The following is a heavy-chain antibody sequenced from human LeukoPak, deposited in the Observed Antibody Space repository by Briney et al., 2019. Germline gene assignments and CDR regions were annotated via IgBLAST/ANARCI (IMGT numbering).Heavy chain of an antibody. J-gene: IGHJ4*02. CDR3: AKDGGGGAECFDY. CDR2: IKSDGSST. CDR1: GFTFSSYW. D-gene: IGHD4-23*01. Sequence: GGSLRLSCAASGFTFSSYWMHWVRQAPGKGLVWVSRIKSDGSSTSDADSVKGRFTISRDNSKNTLYLQMNSLRAEDTAVYYCAKDGGGGAECFDYWGQGTLVTVSS. V-gene: IGHV3-74*01.